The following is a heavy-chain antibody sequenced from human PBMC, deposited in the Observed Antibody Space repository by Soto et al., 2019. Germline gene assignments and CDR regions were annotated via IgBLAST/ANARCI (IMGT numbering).Heavy chain of an antibody. D-gene: IGHD1-26*01. J-gene: IGHJ6*02. CDR2: IYPGDSDT. CDR3: ARFLGSFAARRERYGMGV. Sequence: GESLKISCKGSGYSFTSYWIGWVRQMPGKGLEWMGIIYPGDSDTRYSPSFQGQVTISADKSISTAYLQWSSLKASDTAMYYCARFLGSFAARRERYGMGVWGQGTTVTVAS. CDR1: GYSFTSYW. V-gene: IGHV5-51*01.